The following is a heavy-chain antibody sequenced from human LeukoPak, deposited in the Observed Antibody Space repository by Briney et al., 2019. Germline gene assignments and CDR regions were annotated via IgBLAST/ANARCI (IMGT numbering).Heavy chain of an antibody. J-gene: IGHJ6*03. CDR3: ARAYYGSGTYYYYYYYMDV. V-gene: IGHV3-20*04. D-gene: IGHD3-10*01. CDR1: GFTFDDYG. CDR2: INWNGGST. Sequence: PGGSLRLSCAASGFTFDDYGMSWVRQAPGKGLEWVSDINWNGGSTGYADSVKGRFTISRDNAKNSLYLQMNSLRAEDTALYYCARAYYGSGTYYYYYYYMDVWGKGTTVTVSS.